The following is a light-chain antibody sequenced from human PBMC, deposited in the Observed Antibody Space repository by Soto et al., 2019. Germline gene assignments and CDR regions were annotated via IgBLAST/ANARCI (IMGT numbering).Light chain of an antibody. CDR2: GAS. V-gene: IGKV3-15*01. Sequence: EIVMTQSPATLSVSPGERATLSCRASQSVRSYLAWYQQKPGQAPRLLLYGASTRATGIPARFSGSGSGTEFTLTISSLQSEDFAVYYCQHYNNWPPGGEFFGPGTKVDIK. CDR1: QSVRSY. J-gene: IGKJ3*01. CDR3: QHYNNWPPGGEF.